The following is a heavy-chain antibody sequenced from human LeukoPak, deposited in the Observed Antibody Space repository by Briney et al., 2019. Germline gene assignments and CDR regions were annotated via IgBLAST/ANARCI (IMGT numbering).Heavy chain of an antibody. CDR2: MNPNSGNT. CDR1: GYTFTSYD. V-gene: IGHV1-8*01. J-gene: IGHJ6*02. D-gene: IGHD3-10*01. Sequence: ASVKVSCKASGYTFTSYDINWVRQATGQGLEWMGWMNPNSGNTGYAQKFQGRVTMTRNTSISTAYMELSSLRSEDTAVYYCASTTMVRGKGGRDYYYGMDVWGQGTTVTVSS. CDR3: ASTTMVRGKGGRDYYYGMDV.